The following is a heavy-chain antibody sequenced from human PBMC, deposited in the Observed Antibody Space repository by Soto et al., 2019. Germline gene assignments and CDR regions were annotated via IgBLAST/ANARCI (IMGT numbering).Heavy chain of an antibody. Sequence: QVQLQESGPGLVKPSQTLSLTCTVSGGSISSGGYYWSWIRQHPGKGLEWIGYIYYSGSTYYNPSLTSRVTIAVDTSKNQSALKLSSVTAADTAVDFCARGRLARDGIWGRGTLVTVSS. CDR3: ARGRLARDGI. D-gene: IGHD6-6*01. V-gene: IGHV4-31*03. CDR2: IYYSGST. J-gene: IGHJ2*01. CDR1: GGSISSGGYY.